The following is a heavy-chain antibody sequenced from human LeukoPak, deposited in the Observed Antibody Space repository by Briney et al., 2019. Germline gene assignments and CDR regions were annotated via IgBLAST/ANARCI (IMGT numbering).Heavy chain of an antibody. V-gene: IGHV1-18*01. Sequence: ASVKVSCKASGYTLTSYGISWVRQAPGQGLEWMGWISAYNGNTNYAQKLQGRVTMTTDTSTSTAYMELSRLRSDDTAVYYCASYDEFLEWLLNWGQGTLVTVSS. CDR1: GYTLTSYG. CDR3: ASYDEFLEWLLN. D-gene: IGHD3-3*01. J-gene: IGHJ4*02. CDR2: ISAYNGNT.